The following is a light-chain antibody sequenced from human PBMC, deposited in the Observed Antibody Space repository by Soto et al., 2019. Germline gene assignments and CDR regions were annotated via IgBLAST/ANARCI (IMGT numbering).Light chain of an antibody. CDR1: QSVSSSY. CDR2: GAS. CDR3: QQYGSSPWK. V-gene: IGKV3-20*01. J-gene: IGKJ1*01. Sequence: EIVLTQSPGTLSLSPGERATLSCRASQSVSSSYLAWYQQKPGQAPRLLIYGASSRATGIPGRFSGSGSGTDFTLNISRMETDDPEVYYCQQYGSSPWKFGQGTKVDIK.